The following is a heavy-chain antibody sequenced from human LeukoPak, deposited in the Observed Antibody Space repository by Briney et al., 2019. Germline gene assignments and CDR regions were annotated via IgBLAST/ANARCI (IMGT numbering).Heavy chain of an antibody. Sequence: SKTLSLTCTASGGSISSYYWSWIRQPAGRGLEWIGRFYATGGTKYNPSLQSRVTMSVDTSKNQFSLKLSSVTAADTAVYYCARGTTVERPFFNYWGQGTLVTVSS. J-gene: IGHJ4*02. CDR1: GGSISSYY. D-gene: IGHD1-1*01. V-gene: IGHV4-4*07. CDR3: ARGTTVERPFFNY. CDR2: FYATGGT.